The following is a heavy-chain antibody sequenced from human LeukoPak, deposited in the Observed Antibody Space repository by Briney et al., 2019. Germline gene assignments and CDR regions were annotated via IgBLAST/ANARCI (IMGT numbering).Heavy chain of an antibody. J-gene: IGHJ4*02. V-gene: IGHV3-23*01. Sequence: GGSLRLSCAASGFTFSSYSMNWVSQAPGKGLEWVSSISGGGGSTNSADSVKGRFTISRDNSKNTLYLQMNSLRAEDTAVYYCAKSSYYDSSGYYREYYFDHWGQGTLVTVSS. CDR1: GFTFSSYS. D-gene: IGHD3-22*01. CDR3: AKSSYYDSSGYYREYYFDH. CDR2: ISGGGGST.